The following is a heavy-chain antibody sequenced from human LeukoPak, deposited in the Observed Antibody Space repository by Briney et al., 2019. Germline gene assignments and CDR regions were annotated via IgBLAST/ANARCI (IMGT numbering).Heavy chain of an antibody. CDR1: GFTFSNYY. V-gene: IGHV3-7*02. Sequence: GGSLRLSCAASGFTFSNYYMTWVRQAPGKGLEWVANIEQDGSEKYYVDSVKGRFTISRDNAKNTLYLQMNSLRAEDTAVYYCARILYGSSGPYDYWGQGTLVTVSS. CDR3: ARILYGSSGPYDY. D-gene: IGHD3-22*01. J-gene: IGHJ4*02. CDR2: IEQDGSEK.